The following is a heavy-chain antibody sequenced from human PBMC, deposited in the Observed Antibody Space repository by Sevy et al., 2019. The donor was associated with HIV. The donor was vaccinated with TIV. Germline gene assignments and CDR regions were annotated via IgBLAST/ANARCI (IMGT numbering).Heavy chain of an antibody. CDR3: ARAAYYYDSSAYHYYYMDV. Sequence: SDTLSLTCTVSGGSISSYYWSWIRQPPGKGLEWIGYIYYSGSTNYNPSLKSRVTISVDTSKNQFSLKLSSVTAADTAVYYCARAAYYYDSSAYHYYYMDVWGKGTTVTVSS. D-gene: IGHD3-22*01. V-gene: IGHV4-59*08. CDR1: GGSISSYY. J-gene: IGHJ6*03. CDR2: IYYSGST.